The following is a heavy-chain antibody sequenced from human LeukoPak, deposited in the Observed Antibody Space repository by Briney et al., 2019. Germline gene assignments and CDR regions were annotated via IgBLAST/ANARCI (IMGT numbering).Heavy chain of an antibody. V-gene: IGHV1-3*01. CDR3: AREDIAVAADY. CDR2: INAGNGNT. CDR1: GYTFTSYA. J-gene: IGHJ4*02. Sequence: GASVKVSCKASGYTFTSYAMHWVRQAPGQRLEXMGWINAGNGNTKYSQKFQGRVTITRDTSASTAYMELSSLRSEDTAVYYCAREDIAVAADYWGQGTLVTVSS. D-gene: IGHD6-19*01.